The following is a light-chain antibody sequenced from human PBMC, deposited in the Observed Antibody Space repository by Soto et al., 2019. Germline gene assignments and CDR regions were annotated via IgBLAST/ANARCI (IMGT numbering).Light chain of an antibody. Sequence: DIQLTQSPSFLSASVGDRVTISCRASQGISDYLAWYQQKPGKAPKLLIYGASTLQSGVPSRFSGSASGTEFTLPVSSLQPEDFATYFCQQFNAYPLTFGGGTKLELK. V-gene: IGKV1-9*01. J-gene: IGKJ4*01. CDR3: QQFNAYPLT. CDR1: QGISDY. CDR2: GAS.